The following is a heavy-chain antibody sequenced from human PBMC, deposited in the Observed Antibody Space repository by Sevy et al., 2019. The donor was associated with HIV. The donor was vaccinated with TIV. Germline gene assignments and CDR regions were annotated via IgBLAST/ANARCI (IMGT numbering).Heavy chain of an antibody. CDR3: VSGASIAAAGNFAY. Sequence: GGFLRLSCAASGFIFSTYGMHWVRQAPGKGLEWVALIWYDGSSQYYADSVQGRFTISRDNSKNTLDLQMNSLRAEDTAVYYCVSGASIAAAGNFAYWGQGTLVTVSS. CDR1: GFIFSTYG. J-gene: IGHJ4*02. CDR2: IWYDGSSQ. V-gene: IGHV3-33*08. D-gene: IGHD6-13*01.